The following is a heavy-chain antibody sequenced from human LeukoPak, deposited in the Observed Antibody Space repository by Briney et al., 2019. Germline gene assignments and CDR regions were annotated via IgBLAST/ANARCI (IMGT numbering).Heavy chain of an antibody. CDR3: VKDQREAYSSGWSRDFDY. J-gene: IGHJ4*02. Sequence: SQTLSLTCAISGDSVSSNSAAWNWIRQSPSRGLEWLGRTYYRSKWYNDYAVSVKSRITINPDTSKNQFSLQLNSVTPEDTAVYYCVKDQREAYSSGWSRDFDYWGQGTLVTVSS. CDR1: GDSVSSNSAA. CDR2: TYYRSKWYN. D-gene: IGHD6-19*01. V-gene: IGHV6-1*01.